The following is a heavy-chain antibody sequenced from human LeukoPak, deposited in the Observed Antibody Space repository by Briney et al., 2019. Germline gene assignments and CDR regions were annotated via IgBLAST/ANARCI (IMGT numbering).Heavy chain of an antibody. V-gene: IGHV3-30*02. Sequence: PGGSLRLSCAASGFTFSSYGMHWVRQAPGKGLEWVAFIRYDGSNKYYADSVKGRFTISRDNSKNTLYLQMNSLRAEDTAVYYCAKDHGFWSGYQFDYWGQGTLVTVSS. D-gene: IGHD3-3*01. J-gene: IGHJ4*02. CDR3: AKDHGFWSGYQFDY. CDR2: IRYDGSNK. CDR1: GFTFSSYG.